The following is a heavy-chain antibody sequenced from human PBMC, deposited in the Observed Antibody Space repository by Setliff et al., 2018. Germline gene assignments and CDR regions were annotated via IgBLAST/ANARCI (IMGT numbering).Heavy chain of an antibody. Sequence: GASVKVSCKASGGTFSSYAISWVRQAPGQGLEWMGRIIPIFGTANYAQKFQGRVTITRDTSASTAYMELSSLRSEDTAVYFCAGVLRDYYGSGSYYNWFDPWGQGTLVTVSS. D-gene: IGHD3-10*01. V-gene: IGHV1-69*05. CDR3: AGVLRDYYGSGSYYNWFDP. J-gene: IGHJ5*02. CDR1: GGTFSSYA. CDR2: IIPIFGTA.